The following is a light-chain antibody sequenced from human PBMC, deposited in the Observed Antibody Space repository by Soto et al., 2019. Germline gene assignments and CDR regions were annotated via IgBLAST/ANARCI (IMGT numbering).Light chain of an antibody. V-gene: IGKV1-33*01. CDR3: QQYDNLPLT. CDR2: GAT. CDR1: QDISNY. Sequence: DIQMTQSPSSLSASVGDRVTITCQASQDISNYLNWYQQKPEKAPKLLIYGATSLEIGVPPRFSGSGSGTDFTFTISSLQPEDIATYYCQQYDNLPLTFGGGTKVEIK. J-gene: IGKJ4*01.